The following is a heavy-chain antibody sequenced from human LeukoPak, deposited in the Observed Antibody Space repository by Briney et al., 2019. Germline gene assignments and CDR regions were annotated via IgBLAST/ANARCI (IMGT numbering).Heavy chain of an antibody. J-gene: IGHJ2*01. V-gene: IGHV3-48*04. Sequence: PGGTLRLSCDASGFTFEDYGMGWVRQAPGKGLEWISYISSPSSTIYYADSVRGRFTISRDNAKNSLYLQINSLRAEDAAIYYCARAYLLPSIPYWYFDLWGRGTLVTVSP. CDR3: ARAYLLPSIPYWYFDL. CDR1: GFTFEDYG. CDR2: ISSPSSTI. D-gene: IGHD2-21*01.